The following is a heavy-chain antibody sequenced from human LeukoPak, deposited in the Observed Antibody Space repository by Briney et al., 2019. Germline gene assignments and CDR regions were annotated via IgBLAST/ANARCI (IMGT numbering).Heavy chain of an antibody. J-gene: IGHJ4*02. D-gene: IGHD6-13*01. Sequence: PGGSLRLSCAASGFTFSSYAMTWVRQAPGKGLEWVSALSGSGGSTYYADSVKGRFTISRDNSKNTLYLQMNSLRAEDTAVYYCAKGKSQYSSSSLDYWGQGTRVTVSS. CDR2: LSGSGGST. CDR1: GFTFSSYA. V-gene: IGHV3-23*01. CDR3: AKGKSQYSSSSLDY.